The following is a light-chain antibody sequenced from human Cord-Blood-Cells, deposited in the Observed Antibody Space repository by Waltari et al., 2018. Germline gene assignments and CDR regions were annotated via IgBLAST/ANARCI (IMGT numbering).Light chain of an antibody. CDR1: QSVLYSSNNKNY. V-gene: IGKV4-1*01. J-gene: IGKJ2*03. Sequence: DIVMTQSPDSLAVYLGERATSNSKSSQSVLYSSNNKNYLAWYQQKPGQPPKLLIYWASTRESGVPDRFSGSGSWTDFTLTISSLQAEDVAVYYCQQYYSTPYSFGQGTKLEIK. CDR2: WAS. CDR3: QQYYSTPYS.